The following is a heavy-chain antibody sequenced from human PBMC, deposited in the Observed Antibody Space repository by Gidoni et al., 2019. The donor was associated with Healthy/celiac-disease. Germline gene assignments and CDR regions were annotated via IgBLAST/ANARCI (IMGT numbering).Heavy chain of an antibody. D-gene: IGHD5-18*01. Sequence: QVQLVQSGAEVKKPGASVLVSGKASGCTFTSYGITWVRQARGQGLEWMGWISAYNGNTNYAQKLQGRVTMTTDTSTSTAYMELKSLRSDDTAVYYCARGDTAMVYYYGMDVWGQGTTVTVSS. CDR3: ARGDTAMVYYYGMDV. CDR2: ISAYNGNT. CDR1: GCTFTSYG. J-gene: IGHJ6*02. V-gene: IGHV1-18*01.